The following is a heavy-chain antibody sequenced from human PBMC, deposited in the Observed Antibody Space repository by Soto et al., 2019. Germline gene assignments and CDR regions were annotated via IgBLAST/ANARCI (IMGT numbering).Heavy chain of an antibody. CDR1: GFTFSSYS. V-gene: IGHV3-21*01. CDR2: ISSSSSYI. Sequence: GGSLRLSCAASGFTFSSYSMNWVRQAPGKGLEWVSSISSSSSYIYYADSVKGRFTISRDNAKNSLYLQMNSLRAEDTAVYYCARVSYYGDDAFDIWGQGTMVTVSS. J-gene: IGHJ3*02. D-gene: IGHD4-17*01. CDR3: ARVSYYGDDAFDI.